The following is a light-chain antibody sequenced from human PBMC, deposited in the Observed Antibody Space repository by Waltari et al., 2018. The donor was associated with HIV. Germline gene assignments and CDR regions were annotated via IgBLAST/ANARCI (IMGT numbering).Light chain of an antibody. Sequence: EIVLTQSPGTLSLSPGERATLSCRASQSVSSSYLAWYQQKPGQAPRLLIYGASSRATGIPDRFSGSGSGTDFTLTISSLEPEDFAVYYCYQRSDWPRTFGQGTKVEIK. V-gene: IGKV3D-20*02. J-gene: IGKJ1*01. CDR3: YQRSDWPRT. CDR2: GAS. CDR1: QSVSSSY.